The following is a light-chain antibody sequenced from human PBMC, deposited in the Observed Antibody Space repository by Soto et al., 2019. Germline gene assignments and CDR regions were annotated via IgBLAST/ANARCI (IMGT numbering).Light chain of an antibody. CDR2: GAS. J-gene: IGKJ1*01. CDR1: QNIHDK. CDR3: QQYGSSPRT. V-gene: IGKV3-20*01. Sequence: EIVMTQSPATLSVSPGERVSLSCRASQNIHDKLAWYQQKRGQAPRLLIHGASSRATGIPDRFSGSGSGTDFTLTISRLEPEDFAVYYCQQYGSSPRTFGQGTKVDIK.